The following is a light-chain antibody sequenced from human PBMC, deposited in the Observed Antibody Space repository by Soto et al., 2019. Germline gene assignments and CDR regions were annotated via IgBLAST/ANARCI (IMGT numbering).Light chain of an antibody. CDR3: MRALQSPHLT. J-gene: IGKJ4*01. V-gene: IGKV2-28*01. CDR2: MGS. Sequence: DIVMTQSPLSLPVTPGESASISCRSSQSLLHSIGYNYLNWYLQKPGQSPQLLIYMGSKRAPGVTDRLGGSGSGTDFTLKISRVEAEDVGVYYCMRALQSPHLTFGGGTKVEIK. CDR1: QSLLHSIGYNY.